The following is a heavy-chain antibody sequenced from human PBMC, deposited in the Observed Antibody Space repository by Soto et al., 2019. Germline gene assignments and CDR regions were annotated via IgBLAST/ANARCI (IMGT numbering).Heavy chain of an antibody. Sequence: QVQLVQSGAEVKKPGSSVKVSCKASGGTFSSYTISWVRQAPGQGLEWMGRIIPILGIANYAQKFQGRVTITADKSTSTAYMELSSLRSEDTAVYYCARKDHDAQNRPDYWGQGTLVTVSS. J-gene: IGHJ4*02. CDR1: GGTFSSYT. CDR2: IIPILGIA. V-gene: IGHV1-69*02. D-gene: IGHD1-1*01. CDR3: ARKDHDAQNRPDY.